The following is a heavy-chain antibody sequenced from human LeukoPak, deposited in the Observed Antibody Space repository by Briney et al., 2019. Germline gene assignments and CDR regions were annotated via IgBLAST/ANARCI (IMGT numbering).Heavy chain of an antibody. CDR1: GFTFSSYG. D-gene: IGHD3-10*01. CDR3: ARAGSGSYFDY. J-gene: IGHJ4*02. CDR2: INSDGSST. Sequence: GGSLRLSCAASGFTFSSYGMSWVRQAPGKGLEWVSRINSDGSSTSYADSVKGRFTISRDNAKNTLYLQMNGLRAEDTAVYYCARAGSGSYFDYWGQGTLVTVSS. V-gene: IGHV3-74*01.